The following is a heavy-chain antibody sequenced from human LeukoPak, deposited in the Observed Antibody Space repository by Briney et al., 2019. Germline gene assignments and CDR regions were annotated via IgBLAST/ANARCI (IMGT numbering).Heavy chain of an antibody. J-gene: IGHJ4*02. D-gene: IGHD3-22*01. Sequence: PGRSLRLSCAASGFTFSSYAMHWVRQAPGKGLEWVAVISYDGSNKYYADSVKGRFTISRDNSKNTLYLQMNSLRAEDTAVYYCAGAVNYYDVDYWGQGTLVTVSS. CDR2: ISYDGSNK. CDR3: AGAVNYYDVDY. CDR1: GFTFSSYA. V-gene: IGHV3-30*01.